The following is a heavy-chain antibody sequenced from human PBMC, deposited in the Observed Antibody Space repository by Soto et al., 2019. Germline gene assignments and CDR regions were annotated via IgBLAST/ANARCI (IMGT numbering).Heavy chain of an antibody. D-gene: IGHD2-21*02. CDR2: ISNDGRST. CDR1: GFTFSNFR. V-gene: IGHV3-74*01. J-gene: IGHJ4*02. Sequence: EVQLVESGGGLVQPGGSLRLSCAASGFTFSNFRMHWVRQAPGKGLVWVALISNDGRSTNHADSVKGRFTISRDNAKNTLYLQLNSLRAEDTAVYYCARDTAGLSYWGQGTLVTVSS. CDR3: ARDTAGLSY.